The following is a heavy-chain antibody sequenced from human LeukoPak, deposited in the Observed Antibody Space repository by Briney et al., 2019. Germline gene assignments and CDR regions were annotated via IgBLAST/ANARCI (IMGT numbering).Heavy chain of an antibody. Sequence: GGSLRLSCAASGFTFSAYGMHWVRQAPGKGLEWVSFIRYVGINKYYADSVKGRFTISRDNSKNTLYLQMNSLRADDTAVYYCAKGQRFYGEYYFDYWGQGTLVTVSS. J-gene: IGHJ4*02. CDR2: IRYVGINK. V-gene: IGHV3-30*02. D-gene: IGHD4-17*01. CDR1: GFTFSAYG. CDR3: AKGQRFYGEYYFDY.